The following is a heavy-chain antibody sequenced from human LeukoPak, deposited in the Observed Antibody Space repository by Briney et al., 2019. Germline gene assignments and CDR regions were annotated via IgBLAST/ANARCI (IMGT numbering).Heavy chain of an antibody. D-gene: IGHD2-15*01. CDR3: AKRADVVVVVAAVDY. V-gene: IGHV3-73*01. J-gene: IGHJ4*02. CDR1: GFTFSGSA. Sequence: GGSLRLSCEASGFTFSGSAIHWVRQASGKGLEWVGRIKGKVNSYATEYAASVKGRFTISRDDSRNTLSLQMNSLRAEDTAVYYCAKRADVVVVVAAVDYWGQGTLVIVSS. CDR2: IKGKVNSYAT.